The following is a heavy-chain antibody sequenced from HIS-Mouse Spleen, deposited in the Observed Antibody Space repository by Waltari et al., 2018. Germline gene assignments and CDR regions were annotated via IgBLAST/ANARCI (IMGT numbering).Heavy chain of an antibody. J-gene: IGHJ4*02. Sequence: EVQLVQSGAEVKKPGESLKISCKGSGYSFTSYWIGWVRQMPGKGLEWMGICEPGYPESSDSPSFQGQCTISADKSIRTAYLQWSSLKALDTAMYYCARHNSSTGFDYWGQGTLVTVSS. D-gene: IGHD6-19*01. CDR1: GYSFTSYW. V-gene: IGHV5-51*01. CDR2: CEPGYPES. CDR3: ARHNSSTGFDY.